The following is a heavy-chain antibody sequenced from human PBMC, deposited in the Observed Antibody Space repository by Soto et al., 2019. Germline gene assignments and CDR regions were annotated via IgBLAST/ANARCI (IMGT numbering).Heavy chain of an antibody. V-gene: IGHV1-46*01. Sequence: QVQLVQSGAEVKKPGASVKVSCKASGYTFTSYYMHWVRQATGQGLEWMGIINPSGSSTSYEQKSQGRVTMTRDTSTSTVYMELSSLRSEDTAVYYCARDLIAAAGTPSVGYGMDVWGQGTTVTVSS. D-gene: IGHD6-13*01. CDR2: INPSGSST. J-gene: IGHJ6*02. CDR3: ARDLIAAAGTPSVGYGMDV. CDR1: GYTFTSYY.